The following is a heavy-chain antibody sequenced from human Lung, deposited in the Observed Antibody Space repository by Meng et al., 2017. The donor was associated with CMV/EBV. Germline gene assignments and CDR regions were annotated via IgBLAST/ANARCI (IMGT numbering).Heavy chain of an antibody. CDR1: GDSITNHNW. D-gene: IGHD3-10*01. J-gene: IGHJ1*01. Sequence: QVQLRESGPALGKPSETLSLTCAGSGDSITNHNWWAWVRQPPGKGLEWIGEIPHRGSSAYSPSLKSRVSMSIDKSKNQFSLKLTSVTAADTAVYHCLRRSGGSVWGQGTLVTVSS. CDR2: IPHRGSS. V-gene: IGHV4-4*02. CDR3: LRRSGGSV.